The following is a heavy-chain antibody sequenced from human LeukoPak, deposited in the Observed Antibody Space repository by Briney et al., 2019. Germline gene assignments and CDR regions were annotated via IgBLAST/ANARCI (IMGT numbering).Heavy chain of an antibody. D-gene: IGHD1-1*01. V-gene: IGHV4-61*02. J-gene: IGHJ6*02. CDR1: GGSISSGSYY. CDR3: ASASTTHYYYYYGMDV. Sequence: SETLSLTCTVSGGSISSGSYYWSWIRQPAGKGLEWIGRIYTSGSTNYNPSLKSRVTISVDASKNQFSLKLSSVTAADTAVYYCASASTTHYYYYYGMDVWGQGTTVTVSS. CDR2: IYTSGST.